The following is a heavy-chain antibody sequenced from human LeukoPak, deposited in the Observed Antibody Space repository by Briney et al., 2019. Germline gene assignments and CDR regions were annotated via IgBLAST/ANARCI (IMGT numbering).Heavy chain of an antibody. Sequence: GGSLRLSCVASGFTLSDYYMSWFRQAPGKGLEWVSYISSSSTYSSYADSVKGRFTISRDNAKNSLYLQMNSLRAEDTAVYYCARVMIGTVNWFDPWGQGTLVTVSS. CDR1: GFTLSDYY. D-gene: IGHD3-22*01. CDR3: ARVMIGTVNWFDP. V-gene: IGHV3-11*06. CDR2: ISSSSTYS. J-gene: IGHJ5*02.